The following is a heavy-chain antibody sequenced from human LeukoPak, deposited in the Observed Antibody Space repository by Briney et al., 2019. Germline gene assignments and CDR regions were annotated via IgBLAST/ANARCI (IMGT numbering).Heavy chain of an antibody. CDR1: GFTFDDYA. CDR2: ISWDGGST. CDR3: ARERYDSSGYYYYFFDY. V-gene: IGHV3-43D*03. D-gene: IGHD3-22*01. Sequence: GGSLRLSCAASGFTFDDYAMHWVRQAPGKGLEWVSLISWDGGSTYYADSVKGRFTISRDNSKNTLYLQMNSLRAEDTAVYYCARERYDSSGYYYYFFDYWGQGTLVTVSS. J-gene: IGHJ4*02.